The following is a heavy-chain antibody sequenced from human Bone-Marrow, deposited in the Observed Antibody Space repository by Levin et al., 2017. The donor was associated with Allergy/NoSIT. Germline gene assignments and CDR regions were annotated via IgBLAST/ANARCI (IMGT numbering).Heavy chain of an antibody. J-gene: IGHJ4*02. Sequence: SETLSLTCTVSGGSISSSSYYWGWIRQPPGKGLEWIGSIYYSGSTYYNPSLKSRVTISVDTSKNQFSLKLSSVTAADTAVYYCARQRISGFYGGGDCYPDYWGQGTLLTVSS. V-gene: IGHV4-39*01. CDR2: IYYSGST. D-gene: IGHD2-21*02. CDR1: GGSISSSSYY. CDR3: ARQRISGFYGGGDCYPDY.